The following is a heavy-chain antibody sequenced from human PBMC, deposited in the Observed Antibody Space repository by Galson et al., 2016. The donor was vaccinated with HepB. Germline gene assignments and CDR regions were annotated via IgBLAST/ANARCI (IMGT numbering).Heavy chain of an antibody. D-gene: IGHD6-6*01. CDR3: ARDGSEHGRSSGGGMDV. J-gene: IGHJ6*02. CDR2: IYNDGDT. CDR1: GLIVRSNF. V-gene: IGHV3-53*01. Sequence: SLRLSCAASGLIVRSNFMTWVRQGPGKGLEWVATIYNDGDTFYADSVKGRFSISRHNSNNILYLQMSNVTPDDTAVYYCARDGSEHGRSSGGGMDVWGQGTTVALS.